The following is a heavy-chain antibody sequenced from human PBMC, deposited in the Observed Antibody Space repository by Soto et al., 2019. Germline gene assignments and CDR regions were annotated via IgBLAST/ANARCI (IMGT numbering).Heavy chain of an antibody. CDR2: TIPIFGTA. V-gene: IGHV1-69*01. CDR3: AREAAAAGRTPFAY. D-gene: IGHD6-13*01. J-gene: IGHJ4*02. CDR1: GGTFSSYA. Sequence: QVQLVQSGAEVKKPGSWVEVSCKASGGTFSSYAISWVRQAPGQGLEWLGGTIPIFGTAYYAQKFQGRVTITADESTSTAYMELSSLRSEDTAVYYCAREAAAAGRTPFAYWGQGTLVTVSS.